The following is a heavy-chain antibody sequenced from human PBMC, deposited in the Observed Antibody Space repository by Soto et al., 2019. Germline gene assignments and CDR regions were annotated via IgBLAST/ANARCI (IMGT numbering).Heavy chain of an antibody. V-gene: IGHV3-23*01. CDR2: ISGSGGST. Sequence: GGSLRLSCAASGFTFSSYAMSWVRQAPGKGLEWVSAISGSGGSTYYADSVKGRFTIPRDNSKNTLYLQMNSLRAEDTAVYYCARVPGGNSNYFDYWGQGTLVTVSS. CDR1: GFTFSSYA. D-gene: IGHD2-21*02. J-gene: IGHJ4*02. CDR3: ARVPGGNSNYFDY.